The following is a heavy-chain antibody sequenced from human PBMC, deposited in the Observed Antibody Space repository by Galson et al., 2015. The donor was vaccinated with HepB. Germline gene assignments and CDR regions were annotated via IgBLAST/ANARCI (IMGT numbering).Heavy chain of an antibody. CDR1: GLSFSFTNYA. Sequence: SLRLSCAASGLSFSFTNYAMHWVRQAPGKGLEWVALISYTGSDKFYVDSVKGRFTISRDNSKKILYLQMNNLRAEDTALYYCVRDGGGLEPWKIYFDYWGQGALVTVSS. D-gene: IGHD3-16*01. J-gene: IGHJ4*02. V-gene: IGHV3-30-3*01. CDR3: VRDGGGLEPWKIYFDY. CDR2: ISYTGSDK.